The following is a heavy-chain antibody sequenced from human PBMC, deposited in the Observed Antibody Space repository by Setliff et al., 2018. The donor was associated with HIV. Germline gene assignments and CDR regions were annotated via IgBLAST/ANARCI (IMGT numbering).Heavy chain of an antibody. V-gene: IGHV1-46*01. D-gene: IGHD2-2*01. Sequence: GASVKVSCKASGYTFTRYYIHRVRQAPGQGLEWMGIINPSGGSTTYTQKFQGTGTMTRDTSTSTVYMELSSLRSEDTAVYYCARGPHCSSTSCFGGFDYWGQGTLVTVSS. J-gene: IGHJ4*02. CDR2: INPSGGST. CDR3: ARGPHCSSTSCFGGFDY. CDR1: GYTFTRYY.